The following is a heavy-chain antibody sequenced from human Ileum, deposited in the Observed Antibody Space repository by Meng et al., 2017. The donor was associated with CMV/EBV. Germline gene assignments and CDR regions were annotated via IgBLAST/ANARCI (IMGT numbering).Heavy chain of an antibody. CDR1: GGSISSSSYY. Sequence: SETLSLTCTVSGGSISSSSYYWGWIRQPPGKGLEWIGSIYYSGSTYYNPSLKSRVTISVDTSNNQFSLKLSSVTAADTAVYYCARVHAGGYDFWSGYYEPHYYYGMDVWGQGTTVTVSS. CDR3: ARVHAGGYDFWSGYYEPHYYYGMDV. D-gene: IGHD3-3*01. CDR2: IYYSGST. J-gene: IGHJ6*02. V-gene: IGHV4-39*07.